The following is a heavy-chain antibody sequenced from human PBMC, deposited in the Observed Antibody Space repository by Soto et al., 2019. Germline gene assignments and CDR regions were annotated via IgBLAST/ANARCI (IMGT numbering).Heavy chain of an antibody. J-gene: IGHJ6*02. Sequence: ASVKVSCKASGYTFTSYGISWVRQAPGQGLEWMGWISAYNGNTNYAQKLQGRVTMTTDTSTSTAYMELRSLRSDDTAVYYCARDLPTYYYDSSGLLAPINYSIVTPGYYYYGMDVWGQGTTVTVSS. D-gene: IGHD3-22*01. CDR3: ARDLPTYYYDSSGLLAPINYSIVTPGYYYYGMDV. V-gene: IGHV1-18*01. CDR2: ISAYNGNT. CDR1: GYTFTSYG.